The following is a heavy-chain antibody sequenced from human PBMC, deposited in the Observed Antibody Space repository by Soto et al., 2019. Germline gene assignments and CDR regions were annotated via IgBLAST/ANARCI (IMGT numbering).Heavy chain of an antibody. CDR1: GGSISSSYW. J-gene: IGHJ4*02. D-gene: IGHD3-3*01. CDR3: VSSLNYDFWRDGGRHFYFDY. CDR2: IYHGGTT. V-gene: IGHV4-4*02. Sequence: QVQLQESGPGLVKPSGTLSLTCAVSGGSISSSYWWNWVHQTPRGGLEWIGEIYHGGTTNYNPSLKNRVTISVDKSKNQFSLKLTSVTAADTAVYYCVSSLNYDFWRDGGRHFYFDYWGRGILATVSS.